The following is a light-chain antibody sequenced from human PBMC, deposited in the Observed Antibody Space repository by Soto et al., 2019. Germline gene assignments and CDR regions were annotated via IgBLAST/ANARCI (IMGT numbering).Light chain of an antibody. CDR2: EGS. CDR1: SSDVGSYNL. CDR3: CLAV. J-gene: IGLJ2*01. V-gene: IGLV2-23*01. Sequence: QPVLTQPASVSGSPGQSITISCTGTSSDVGSYNLVSWYQQHPGKAPKLMIYEGSKRPSGVSNRFSGSKSGNTASLTISGLQAEDEADYHCCLAVFGGGTKLTVL.